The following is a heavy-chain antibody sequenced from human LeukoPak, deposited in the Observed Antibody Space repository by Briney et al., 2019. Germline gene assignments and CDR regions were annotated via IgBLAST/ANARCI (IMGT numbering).Heavy chain of an antibody. CDR2: ISWNSGSI. J-gene: IGHJ4*02. CDR3: AKDIEQWLASHTFDY. Sequence: GGSLRLSCAASGLTFDDYAMHWVRQAPGKGLEWVSGISWNSGSIGYADSVKGRFTISRDNAKNSLYLQMNSLRAEDTALYYCAKDIEQWLASHTFDYWGQGTLVTVSS. D-gene: IGHD6-19*01. V-gene: IGHV3-9*01. CDR1: GLTFDDYA.